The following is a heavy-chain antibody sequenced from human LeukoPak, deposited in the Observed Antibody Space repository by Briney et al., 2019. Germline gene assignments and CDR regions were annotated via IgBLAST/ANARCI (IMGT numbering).Heavy chain of an antibody. J-gene: IGHJ6*03. Sequence: GGSLRLSCAASGFTFSSYAMSWVRQAPGKGLEWVSAISGIGGSTYYADSVKGRFPISRDNSKTTWYLQMNSLRAEDTTVYYCAKDRGSRDGYNWAYYYYYYYMDVWGKGTTVTVSS. CDR3: AKDRGSRDGYNWAYYYYYYYMDV. D-gene: IGHD5-24*01. CDR1: GFTFSSYA. CDR2: ISGIGGST. V-gene: IGHV3-23*01.